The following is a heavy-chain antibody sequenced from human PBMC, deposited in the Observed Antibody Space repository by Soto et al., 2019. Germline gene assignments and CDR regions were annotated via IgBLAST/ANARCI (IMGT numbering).Heavy chain of an antibody. J-gene: IGHJ4*02. V-gene: IGHV1-18*04. CDR3: ARELNSWDGGYYFDY. Sequence: RASVKVSCKASGYTFTSYGISWVRQAPGQGLEWMGWISAYNGNTNYAQKLQGRVTMTTDTSTSTAYMELRSLRSDDTAVYYCARELNSWDGGYYFDYCGQGTLVTVSS. CDR2: ISAYNGNT. D-gene: IGHD4-17*01. CDR1: GYTFTSYG.